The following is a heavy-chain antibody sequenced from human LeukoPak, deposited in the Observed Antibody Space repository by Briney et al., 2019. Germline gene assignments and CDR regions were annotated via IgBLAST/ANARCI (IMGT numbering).Heavy chain of an antibody. CDR1: GGSISSYY. CDR2: IYYSGST. CDR3: AWTKKASSGYAYYYSYREV. D-gene: IGHD3-22*01. V-gene: IGHV4-59*03. J-gene: IGHJ6*03. Sequence: PSETLSLTCTVSGGSISSYYWSWIRQPPGKGLEWIGYIYYSGSTNYNPSLKSRVTISVDTSKNQFSLKLSSVTAADTAVYYCAWTKKASSGYAYYYSYREVWGKGTTVTVSS.